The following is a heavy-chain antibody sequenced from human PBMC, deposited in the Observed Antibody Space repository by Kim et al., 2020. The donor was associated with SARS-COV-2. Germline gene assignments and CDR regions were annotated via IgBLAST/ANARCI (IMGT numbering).Heavy chain of an antibody. J-gene: IGHJ4*02. CDR1: GYSFTGYY. D-gene: IGHD4-17*01. V-gene: IGHV1-2*06. CDR2: INPNSGGT. CDR3: ARVSGPVYGEYVDY. Sequence: ASVKVSCEASGYSFTGYYIHWVRQAPGQGLEWMGRINPNSGGTNHAQKFQGRVTMTRDTSISTVYMELNRLKSDDAAVYYCARVSGPVYGEYVDYWGQGTLVAVSS.